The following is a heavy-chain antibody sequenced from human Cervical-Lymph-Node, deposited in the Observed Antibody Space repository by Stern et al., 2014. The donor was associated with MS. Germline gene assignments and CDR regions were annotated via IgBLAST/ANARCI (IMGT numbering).Heavy chain of an antibody. CDR3: ARGLVTYSSGWFDF. D-gene: IGHD6-19*01. CDR1: GYTFTSYD. CDR2: MNPNRGST. Sequence: VQLVQSGAEVKKPGASVKVSCKVSGYTFTSYDIHWVRQTAGHGLEWLGWMNPNRGSTGYGQKCQGRITMTGDTSTRTAYLELRSLRSDDTAVYYCARGLVTYSSGWFDFWGQGTQVSVSS. V-gene: IGHV1-8*01. J-gene: IGHJ5*01.